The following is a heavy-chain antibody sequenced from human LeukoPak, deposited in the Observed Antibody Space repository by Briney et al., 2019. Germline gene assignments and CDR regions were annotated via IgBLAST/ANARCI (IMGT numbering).Heavy chain of an antibody. D-gene: IGHD1-26*01. CDR1: GGSISSGGYY. CDR2: IYYSGST. J-gene: IGHJ3*02. Sequence: SQTLSLTCAVSGGSISSGGYYWSWIRQPPGKGLEWIGYIYYSGSTNYNPSLRSRVTISVDTSKNQFSLKLSSVTAADTAVYYCARAHGKWEPYAFDIWGQGTMVTVSS. V-gene: IGHV4-61*08. CDR3: ARAHGKWEPYAFDI.